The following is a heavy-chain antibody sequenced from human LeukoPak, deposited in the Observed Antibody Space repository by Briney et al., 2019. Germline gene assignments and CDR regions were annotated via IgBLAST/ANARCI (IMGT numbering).Heavy chain of an antibody. Sequence: PGGSLRLSCAASGFTVSSNYMSWVRQAPGKGLEWVSVIYSGGSTYYADSVKGRFTISRDNSKNTLYLQMNSLRAEDTAVYYCAKSDYYYGSGSFDYWGQGTLVTVSS. CDR2: IYSGGST. CDR1: GFTVSSNY. J-gene: IGHJ4*02. V-gene: IGHV3-53*01. CDR3: AKSDYYYGSGSFDY. D-gene: IGHD3-10*01.